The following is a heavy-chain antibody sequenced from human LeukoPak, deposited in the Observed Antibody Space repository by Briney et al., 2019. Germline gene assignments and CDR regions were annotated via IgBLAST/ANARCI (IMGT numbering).Heavy chain of an antibody. D-gene: IGHD3-22*01. V-gene: IGHV3-21*04. CDR2: ISSSSSYI. J-gene: IGHJ5*02. CDR1: GFTFSSYS. Sequence: GGSLRLSCAASGFTFSSYSMNWVRQAPGKGLEWVSSISSSSSYIHYADSVKGRFTISRDNAKNSLYLQMNSLRAEDTALYYCAKGGYYDSSGLNWFDPWGQGTLVTASS. CDR3: AKGGYYDSSGLNWFDP.